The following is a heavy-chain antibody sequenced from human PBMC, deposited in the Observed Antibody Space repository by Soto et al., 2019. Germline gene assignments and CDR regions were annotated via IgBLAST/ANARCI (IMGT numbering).Heavy chain of an antibody. J-gene: IGHJ4*01. D-gene: IGHD5-12*01. CDR3: ATPRNPSGYYLGDY. CDR2: IDPTDSET. Sequence: SQQISGRGSGYNFGRYWFNWVRQMTGKGLEWMGRIDPTDSETNYSPSFEGHVTMSVDKSISTAYLQWSSLKASDTAMYYCATPRNPSGYYLGDYWVRGSLVPGTS. V-gene: IGHV5-10-1*01. CDR1: GYNFGRYW.